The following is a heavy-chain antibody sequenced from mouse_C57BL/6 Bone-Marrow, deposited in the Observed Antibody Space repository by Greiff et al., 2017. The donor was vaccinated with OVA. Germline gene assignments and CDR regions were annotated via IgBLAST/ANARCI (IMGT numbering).Heavy chain of an antibody. D-gene: IGHD1-1*01. Sequence: VKLMESGPGLVAPSQSLSITCTVSGFSLTSYGVHWVRQPPGKGLEWLVVIWSDGSTTYNSALKSRMSISKDNSKSQVFLKMNRLQTDDTAMYYCARQYYYGSSWAYWGQGTLVTVSA. V-gene: IGHV2-6-1*01. J-gene: IGHJ3*01. CDR2: IWSDGST. CDR1: GFSLTSYG. CDR3: ARQYYYGSSWAY.